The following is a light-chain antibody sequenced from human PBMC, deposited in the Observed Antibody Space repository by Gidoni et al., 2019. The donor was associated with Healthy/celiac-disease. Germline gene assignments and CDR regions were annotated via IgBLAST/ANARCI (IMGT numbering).Light chain of an antibody. CDR2: QDS. J-gene: IGLJ1*01. V-gene: IGLV3-1*01. CDR1: KLGDNY. CDR3: QAWDSSTRV. Sequence: SYELTQPPSVSVSPGQTASITCSGDKLGDNYACWYQQKPGQSPVLVIYQDSKRPSGIPERFSGSNSGNTATLTIRGTQAMDEADYYCQAWDSSTRVFGTGTKVTVL.